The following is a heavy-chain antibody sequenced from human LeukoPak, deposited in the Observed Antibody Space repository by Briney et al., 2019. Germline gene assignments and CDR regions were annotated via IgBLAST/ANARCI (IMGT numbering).Heavy chain of an antibody. J-gene: IGHJ6*03. Sequence: SETLSLTCTVSGYSISSGYYWGWIRQPPGKGLEWIGSIYHSGSTYYNPSLKSRVTISVDTSKNQFSLKLSSVTAADTAVYYCARGTEQWPGYYYYYMDVWGKGTTVTISS. V-gene: IGHV4-38-2*02. CDR1: GYSISSGYY. CDR2: IYHSGST. CDR3: ARGTEQWPGYYYYYMDV. D-gene: IGHD6-19*01.